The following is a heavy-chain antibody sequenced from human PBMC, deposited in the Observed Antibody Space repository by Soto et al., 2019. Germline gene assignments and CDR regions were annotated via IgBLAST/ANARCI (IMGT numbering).Heavy chain of an antibody. V-gene: IGHV3-9*01. Sequence: EAQLVESGGGLVQPGRSLRLSCAASGFTFDDYAMHWVRQAPGKGLEWVSGISWNGGSVAYGDSVRGRFTISRDNAKNSLYLQMNTLRPDDTALYYCAKVRLAAWNWYFDLWGRGTLVTVSS. CDR1: GFTFDDYA. CDR3: AKVRLAAWNWYFDL. J-gene: IGHJ2*01. D-gene: IGHD6-19*01. CDR2: ISWNGGSV.